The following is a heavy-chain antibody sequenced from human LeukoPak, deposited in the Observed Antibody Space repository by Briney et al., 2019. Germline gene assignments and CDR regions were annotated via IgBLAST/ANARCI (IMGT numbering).Heavy chain of an antibody. Sequence: GGSLRLSCSAYEFTVSSNYMSWVRQAPGRGLEWVATLSGSGAGTYYSDSVQGRFTISRDNSKRTLFLQMNSLRAEDTAFYYCAKAELGVDTFFDYWGQGTLVTVSS. CDR3: AKAELGVDTFFDY. D-gene: IGHD3-3*01. J-gene: IGHJ4*02. CDR1: EFTVSSNY. CDR2: LSGSGAGT. V-gene: IGHV3-23*01.